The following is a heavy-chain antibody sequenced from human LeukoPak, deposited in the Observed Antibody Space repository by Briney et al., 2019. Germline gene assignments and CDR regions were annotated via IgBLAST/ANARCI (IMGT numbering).Heavy chain of an antibody. V-gene: IGHV4-38-2*02. Sequence: SETLSLTCTVSGYSISGGYYWGWIRQPLGKGLEWIGTIFQSVSTYYNPSLKSRVTTSVDTSKNQFSLKLSSVTAADTAVYYCARNNSNGFDFWSQGTLVTVSS. D-gene: IGHD6-19*01. CDR2: IFQSVST. J-gene: IGHJ4*02. CDR1: GYSISGGYY. CDR3: ARNNSNGFDF.